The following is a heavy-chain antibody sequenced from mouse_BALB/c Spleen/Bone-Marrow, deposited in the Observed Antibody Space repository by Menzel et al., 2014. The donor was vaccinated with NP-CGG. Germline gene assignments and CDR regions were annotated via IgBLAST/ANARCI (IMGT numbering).Heavy chain of an antibody. CDR2: ISSGGSYT. J-gene: IGHJ2*01. V-gene: IGHV5-9-3*01. CDR3: EKHGITSLLDY. Sequence: EVQRVESGGGLVKPGGSLKLSCAASGFTFSSYAMSWVRQTPEKRLEWVATISSGGSYTYYPDSVKGRFTISRDNAKNAMYLQMSSVRSEDTAMYYCEKHGITSLLDYWGQGTTLTVSS. CDR1: GFTFSSYA.